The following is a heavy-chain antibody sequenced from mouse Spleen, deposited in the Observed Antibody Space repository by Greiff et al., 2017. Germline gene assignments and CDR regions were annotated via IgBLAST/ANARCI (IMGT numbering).Heavy chain of an antibody. D-gene: IGHD2-4*01. CDR1: GFNIKDYY. Sequence: VQLQQSGAELVRSGASVKLSCTASGFNIKDYYMHWVKQRPEQGLEWIGWIDPENGDTEYAPKFQGKATMTADTSSNTAYLQLSSLTSEDTAVYYCNALYDYDGYAMDYWGQGTSVTVSS. J-gene: IGHJ4*01. CDR3: NALYDYDGYAMDY. CDR2: IDPENGDT. V-gene: IGHV14-4*02.